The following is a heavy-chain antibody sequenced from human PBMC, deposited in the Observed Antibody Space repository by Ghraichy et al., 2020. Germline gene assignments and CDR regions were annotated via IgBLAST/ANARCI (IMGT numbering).Heavy chain of an antibody. CDR3: ATTGSYSRGS. Sequence: GGSLRLSCAASGFTFSNYAMTWVRQAPGKGLEWVSVISGSAGSTYYADSVKGRFTISRDNSKNMLYLQMNSLRAADTALYYCATTGSYSRGSWGQGTLVTVSS. J-gene: IGHJ5*02. V-gene: IGHV3-23*01. CDR2: ISGSAGST. CDR1: GFTFSNYA. D-gene: IGHD4-11*01.